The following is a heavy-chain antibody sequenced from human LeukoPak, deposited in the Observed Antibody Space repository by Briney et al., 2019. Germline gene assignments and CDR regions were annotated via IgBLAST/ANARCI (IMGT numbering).Heavy chain of an antibody. J-gene: IGHJ4*02. CDR2: IKQDGSEK. CDR1: GFTFSSYW. CDR3: AREPDSSGWYFDY. D-gene: IGHD6-19*01. V-gene: IGHV3-7*01. Sequence: GGSLRLSCAASGFTFSSYWMSWVRQAPGKGLEWVANIKQDGSEKYYVDSVKGRFTISRDNAKNSLYLQMNSLRAEDTAVYYCAREPDSSGWYFDYWGQGILVTVSS.